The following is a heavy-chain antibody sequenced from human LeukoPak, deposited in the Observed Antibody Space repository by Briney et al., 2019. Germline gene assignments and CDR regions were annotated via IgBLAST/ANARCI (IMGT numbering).Heavy chain of an antibody. CDR1: GFTFSSYE. D-gene: IGHD3-10*01. V-gene: IGHV3-48*03. CDR2: ISSSGSTI. J-gene: IGHJ4*02. Sequence: GGSLRLSCAASGFTFSSYEMSWVRQAPGKGLEWVSYISSSGSTIYYADSVKGRFTISRDNSKNTLYLQMNSLRAEDTAVYYCARDKAPYYYGSGSYSDYWGQGTLVTVSS. CDR3: ARDKAPYYYGSGSYSDY.